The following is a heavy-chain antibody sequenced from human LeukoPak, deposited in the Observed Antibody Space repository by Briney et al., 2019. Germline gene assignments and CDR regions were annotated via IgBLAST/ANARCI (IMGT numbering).Heavy chain of an antibody. V-gene: IGHV4-59*01. J-gene: IGHJ3*02. Sequence: SETLSLTCTVSGGSISSYYWSWIRQPPGKGLEWIGYIYYSGSTNYNPSLKSRVTISVDTSKNQFSLKLSSVTAADTAVYYCARDSSSGYHGAFDIWGQGTMVTVSS. CDR3: ARDSSSGYHGAFDI. CDR1: GGSISSYY. CDR2: IYYSGST. D-gene: IGHD3-22*01.